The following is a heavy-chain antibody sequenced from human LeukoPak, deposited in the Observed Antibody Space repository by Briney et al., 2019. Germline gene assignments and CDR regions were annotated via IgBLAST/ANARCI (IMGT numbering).Heavy chain of an antibody. CDR2: LGGGGFNA. CDR1: GFTFDDYA. Sequence: GGSLRLSCAASGFTFDDYAMTWVRQAPGKGLEWVSTLGGGGFNAYYSDSVKGRFTISRDNSKNTLSLQMNSLRAEDAAVYYCAKHLRILEWLFDYWGQGTLVTVSS. V-gene: IGHV3-23*01. J-gene: IGHJ4*02. D-gene: IGHD3-3*01. CDR3: AKHLRILEWLFDY.